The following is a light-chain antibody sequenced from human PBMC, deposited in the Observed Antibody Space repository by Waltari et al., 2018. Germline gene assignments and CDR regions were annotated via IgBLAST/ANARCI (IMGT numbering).Light chain of an antibody. V-gene: IGKV1-33*01. Sequence: CHASQDISNYLNWYQQKPGKAPKLLIYDASYLETGVPSMFSGSGSGTDFTFTISNLQPEDIATYYCQQCDNLPLPFGGGTKVAIK. CDR3: QQCDNLPLP. CDR1: QDISNY. CDR2: DAS. J-gene: IGKJ4*01.